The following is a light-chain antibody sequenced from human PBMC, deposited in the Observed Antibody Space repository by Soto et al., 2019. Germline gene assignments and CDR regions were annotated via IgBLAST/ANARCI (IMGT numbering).Light chain of an antibody. V-gene: IGLV2-14*01. Sequence: QSALTQPASVSGSPGQSITISCTGTSSDVGGYNYVSWYQQHPGKAPKLIIFEVSNRPSGVSDRFSGSKSGNTASLTISGLQADDEADYYCTSYRSSNTWVFGGGTKVTVL. CDR3: TSYRSSNTWV. J-gene: IGLJ3*02. CDR2: EVS. CDR1: SSDVGGYNY.